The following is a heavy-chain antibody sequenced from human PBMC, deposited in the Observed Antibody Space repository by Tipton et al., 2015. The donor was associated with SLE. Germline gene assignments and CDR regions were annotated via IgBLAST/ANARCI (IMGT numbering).Heavy chain of an antibody. J-gene: IGHJ6*03. D-gene: IGHD3-3*01. CDR3: ARAQFWSGPGYMDV. CDR1: GYTFTSYG. Sequence: QLMQSGAEVEKPGASVKVSCKASGYTFTSYGVSWVRQAPGQGLEWMGWISAYNGNTNYAQKLQGRVTMTTDTSTSTAYMELRSLRFDDTAVYYCARAQFWSGPGYMDVWGKGTTVTVSS. CDR2: ISAYNGNT. V-gene: IGHV1-18*01.